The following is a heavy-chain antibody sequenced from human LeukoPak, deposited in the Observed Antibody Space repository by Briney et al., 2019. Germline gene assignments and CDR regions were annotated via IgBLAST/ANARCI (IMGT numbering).Heavy chain of an antibody. J-gene: IGHJ4*02. V-gene: IGHV4-39*07. CDR3: AGLSGSYGYYFHY. CDR1: GGSISSSSYY. Sequence: PSETLSLTCTVSGGSISSSSYYWGWIRQPPGKGLEWIGRIYSSGTTNYNPSLMSRVTMSVDTSKNQFSLKLRSVTAADTAVYYCAGLSGSYGYYFHYWGQGTLVTVSS. D-gene: IGHD1-26*01. CDR2: IYSSGTT.